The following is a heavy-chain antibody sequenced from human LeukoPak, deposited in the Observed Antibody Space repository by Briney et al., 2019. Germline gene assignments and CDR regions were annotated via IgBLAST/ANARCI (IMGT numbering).Heavy chain of an antibody. J-gene: IGHJ4*02. Sequence: GGSLRLSCAASGFTFDDYAMHWVRQAPGKGLEWVSGISWNSGSIGYADSVKGRFTISRDNAKNSLYLQMNSLRAEDTALYYCAKVWQGGYYYGYFDYWGQGTLVTVSS. CDR1: GFTFDDYA. V-gene: IGHV3-9*01. D-gene: IGHD3-22*01. CDR3: AKVWQGGYYYGYFDY. CDR2: ISWNSGSI.